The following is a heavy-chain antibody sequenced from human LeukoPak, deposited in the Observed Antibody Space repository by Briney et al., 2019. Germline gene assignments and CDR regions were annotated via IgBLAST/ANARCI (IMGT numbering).Heavy chain of an antibody. J-gene: IGHJ4*02. CDR1: GYTFIGYG. CDR2: ISGHNGNT. Sequence: ASVKVSCKASGYTFIGYGISWVRQAPGQGLEWMGWISGHNGNTDYAQKFQDRVTMTTDTSTSTASMELRSLTSDDTAVYYCARERDSGSYYPFSFDYWGQGTLVTVSS. V-gene: IGHV1-18*01. CDR3: ARERDSGSYYPFSFDY. D-gene: IGHD3-10*01.